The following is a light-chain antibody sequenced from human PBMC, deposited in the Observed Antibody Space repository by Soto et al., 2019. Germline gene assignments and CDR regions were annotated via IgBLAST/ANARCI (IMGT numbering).Light chain of an antibody. CDR3: VAWDDSLNGYVV. CDR1: SSNIGSNT. V-gene: IGLV1-44*01. J-gene: IGLJ2*01. CDR2: SNN. Sequence: QSVLTQPPSAYGTPGQRVTISCSGSSSNIGSNTVNWYQQLPGTAPKLVIYSNNQRPSGVPDRFSGSKSGTSASLAISGLQSEAEADYYCVAWDDSLNGYVVFGGGTKVTV.